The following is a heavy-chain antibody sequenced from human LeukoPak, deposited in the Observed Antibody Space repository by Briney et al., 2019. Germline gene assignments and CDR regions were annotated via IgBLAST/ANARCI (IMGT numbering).Heavy chain of an antibody. CDR2: IYSGGST. Sequence: HPGGSLRLSCAASGFTVSSNYMSWVRQAPGKGLEWVSVIYSGGSTYYADSVKGRFTISRDNSKNTLYLQMNSLRAEDTAVYYCARDKLWIDYGPRMNYMGVWGKGTTVTVSS. V-gene: IGHV3-53*01. D-gene: IGHD4-17*01. CDR3: ARDKLWIDYGPRMNYMGV. J-gene: IGHJ6*03. CDR1: GFTVSSNY.